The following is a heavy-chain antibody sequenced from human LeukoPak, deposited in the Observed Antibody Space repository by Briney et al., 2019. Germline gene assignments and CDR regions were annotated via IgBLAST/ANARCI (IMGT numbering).Heavy chain of an antibody. J-gene: IGHJ4*02. CDR3: ARGLAAAGTRGPY. Sequence: GGSLRLSCAASGFTFSSYAMTWVRQAPGKGLEWVSTIIGNGVGTYYADSVKGRFTISRGNSKNTLYLQMNSLRAEDTAVYYCARGLAAAGTRGPYWGQGTLVTVSS. V-gene: IGHV3-23*01. CDR2: IIGNGVGT. D-gene: IGHD6-13*01. CDR1: GFTFSSYA.